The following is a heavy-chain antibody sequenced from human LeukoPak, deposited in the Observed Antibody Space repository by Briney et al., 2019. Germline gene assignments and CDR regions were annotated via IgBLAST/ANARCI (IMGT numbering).Heavy chain of an antibody. D-gene: IGHD6-19*01. CDR2: INHSGST. CDR1: GFTFSTYN. Sequence: GSLRLSCAASGFTFSTYNMNWVRQPPGKGLEWIGEINHSGSTNYNPSLKSRVTISVDTSKNQFSLKLSSVTAADTAVYYCARGRRDRGLVKGHWFDPWGQGTLVTVSS. CDR3: ARGRRDRGLVKGHWFDP. J-gene: IGHJ5*02. V-gene: IGHV4-34*01.